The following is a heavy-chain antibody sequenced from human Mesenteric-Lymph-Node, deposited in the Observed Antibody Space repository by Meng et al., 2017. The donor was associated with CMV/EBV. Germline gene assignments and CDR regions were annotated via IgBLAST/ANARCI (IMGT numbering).Heavy chain of an antibody. Sequence: THNTYAINWVRQVPGQELAWMGSIIPIFGTTNYAQRFQDRVTITTDQSTSTAYMELTSLRSEGTAVYYCAGCYGNSWSTITGNWFDPWGQGTPVTVSS. V-gene: IGHV1-69*05. J-gene: IGHJ5*02. CDR1: THNTYA. D-gene: IGHD1-14*01. CDR3: AGCYGNSWSTITGNWFDP. CDR2: IIPIFGTT.